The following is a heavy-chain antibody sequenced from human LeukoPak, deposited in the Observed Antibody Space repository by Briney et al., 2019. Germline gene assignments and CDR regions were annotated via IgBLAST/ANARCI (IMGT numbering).Heavy chain of an antibody. CDR3: ARAEIVVVPAVKGAWNWFAP. D-gene: IGHD2-2*01. CDR2: INHSGST. CDR1: GGSFSGYY. J-gene: IGHJ5*02. Sequence: PSETLSLTCAVYGGSFSGYYWSWIRQPPGKGLEWIGEINHSGSTNYNPSLKSRVTISVDTSKNQFSLKLSSVTAADTAVYYCARAEIVVVPAVKGAWNWFAPWGQGTLVTVSS. V-gene: IGHV4-34*01.